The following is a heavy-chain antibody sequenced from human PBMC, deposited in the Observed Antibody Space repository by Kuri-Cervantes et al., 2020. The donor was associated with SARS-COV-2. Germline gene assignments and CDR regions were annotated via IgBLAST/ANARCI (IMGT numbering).Heavy chain of an antibody. CDR2: IYPGDSDT. D-gene: IGHD2-2*01. V-gene: IGHV5-51*01. Sequence: GGSLRLSSKGSGYSFTSYWIGWVRQMPGKGLEWMGIIYPGDSDTRYSPSFQGQVTISADKSISTAYLQWSSLKASDTAMYYCARLVRYCSSTSCYGGDDYWGQGTLVTVSS. CDR3: ARLVRYCSSTSCYGGDDY. CDR1: GYSFTSYW. J-gene: IGHJ4*02.